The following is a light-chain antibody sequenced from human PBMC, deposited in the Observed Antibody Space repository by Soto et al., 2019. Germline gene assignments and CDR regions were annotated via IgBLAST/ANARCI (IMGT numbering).Light chain of an antibody. CDR2: WTS. V-gene: IGKV4-1*01. CDR1: QTLLYSSNNKNY. CDR3: QQHYSSPPT. J-gene: IGKJ1*01. Sequence: DIVMTQSPDSLAVSLGERATIICKSSQTLLYSSNNKNYLAWYQQKPGQPPKLLIYWTSTRESGVPDRFSGSGSGTDFTLTISSLQAEDVAVYYCQQHYSSPPTFGQGTKVEIK.